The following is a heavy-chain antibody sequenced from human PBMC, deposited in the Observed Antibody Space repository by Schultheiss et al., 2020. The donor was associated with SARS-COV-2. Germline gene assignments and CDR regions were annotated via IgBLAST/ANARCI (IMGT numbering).Heavy chain of an antibody. CDR3: ARGRQRNDFWSGYKTTYFDY. D-gene: IGHD3-3*01. Sequence: SQTLSLTCAVYGGSFRGYYWSWIRQPPGKGLEWIGEINHSGSTNYNPSLKSRVTISVDTSKNQFSLKLSSVTAADTAVYYCARGRQRNDFWSGYKTTYFDYWGQGTLVTVSS. J-gene: IGHJ4*02. CDR2: INHSGST. V-gene: IGHV4-34*01. CDR1: GGSFRGYY.